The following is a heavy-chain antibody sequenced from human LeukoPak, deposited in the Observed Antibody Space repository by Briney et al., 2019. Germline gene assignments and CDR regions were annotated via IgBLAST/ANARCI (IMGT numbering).Heavy chain of an antibody. D-gene: IGHD3-16*01. CDR2: ITGNTGNT. CDR3: ARFVTGFDY. Sequence: GGSLRLSCAASGFTFSLFAMSWARQAPGKRMEWVAGITGNTGNTYHADSVKGRFTISRDNSKNTLYLQMNSLRAEDTAVYYCARFVTGFDYWGQGTLVTVSS. J-gene: IGHJ4*02. CDR1: GFTFSLFA. V-gene: IGHV3-23*01.